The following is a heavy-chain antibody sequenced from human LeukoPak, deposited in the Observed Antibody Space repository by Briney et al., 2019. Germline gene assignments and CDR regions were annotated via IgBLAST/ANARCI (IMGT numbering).Heavy chain of an antibody. Sequence: PSETLSLTCAVYGGSFSGYYWSWIRQPPGKGLEWIGEINHSGSTNYNPSLKSRVTISVDTSKNQFSLKLSSVTAADTAVYYCARGGLGYCSSTSCLAYWFDPWGQGTLVTVSS. CDR1: GGSFSGYY. CDR2: INHSGST. D-gene: IGHD2-2*01. V-gene: IGHV4-34*01. CDR3: ARGGLGYCSSTSCLAYWFDP. J-gene: IGHJ5*02.